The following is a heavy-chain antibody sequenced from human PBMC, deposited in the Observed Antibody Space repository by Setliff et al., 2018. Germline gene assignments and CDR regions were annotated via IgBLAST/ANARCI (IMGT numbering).Heavy chain of an antibody. D-gene: IGHD6-19*01. CDR1: GFGFTTFG. CDR3: VRSSAPQVVLAADFDF. CDR2: ISPYSGNT. Sequence: VASVKVSCKASGFGFTTFGFSWVRQAPGQGLEWLGSISPYSGNTNYPQWLQDRVTMTIDTSASTVYMELQSLRSDDTAVDYCVRSSAPQVVLAADFDFWGQGTPGTVSS. J-gene: IGHJ4*02. V-gene: IGHV1-18*01.